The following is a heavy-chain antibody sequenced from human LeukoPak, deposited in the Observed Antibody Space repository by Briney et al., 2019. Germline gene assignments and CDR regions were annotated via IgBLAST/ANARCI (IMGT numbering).Heavy chain of an antibody. V-gene: IGHV3-48*04. Sequence: PGGSLRLSCAASGFTFSTYSMSWIRQAPGKGLEWISYISASGSTIYYADSVKGRFTISRDNVKSSLFLQMNSLRAEDTAVYYCAGEQRLLLPHYFGSWGQGTLVTVPS. D-gene: IGHD5-24*01. CDR1: GFTFSTYS. CDR2: ISASGSTI. CDR3: AGEQRLLLPHYFGS. J-gene: IGHJ4*02.